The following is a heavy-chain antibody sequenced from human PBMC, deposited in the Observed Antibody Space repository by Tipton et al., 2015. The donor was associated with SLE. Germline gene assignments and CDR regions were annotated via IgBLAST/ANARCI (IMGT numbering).Heavy chain of an antibody. Sequence: TLSLTCTVSGGSISSSRYYWGWIRQPPGKGLEWIGSIYYSGSTYYNPSLKSRVTISVDTSKNQFSLKLSSVTAADTAVYYCAGARDTMIVVVITNWGQGTLVTVSS. CDR3: AGARDTMIVVVITN. V-gene: IGHV4-39*07. D-gene: IGHD3-22*01. CDR1: GGSISSSRYY. CDR2: IYYSGST. J-gene: IGHJ4*02.